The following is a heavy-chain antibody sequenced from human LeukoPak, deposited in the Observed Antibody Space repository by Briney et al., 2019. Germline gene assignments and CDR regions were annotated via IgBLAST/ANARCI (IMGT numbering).Heavy chain of an antibody. CDR1: GFTFSSYA. CDR3: ARELRIAVAGNWFDP. D-gene: IGHD6-19*01. V-gene: IGHV3-23*01. CDR2: ISGSGGST. Sequence: GGSLRLSCAASGFTFSSYAMSWVRQAPGKGLEWVSAISGSGGSTYYADSVKGRFTISRDNSKNTLYLQMNSLRAEDTAVYYCARELRIAVAGNWFDPWGQGTLVTVSS. J-gene: IGHJ5*02.